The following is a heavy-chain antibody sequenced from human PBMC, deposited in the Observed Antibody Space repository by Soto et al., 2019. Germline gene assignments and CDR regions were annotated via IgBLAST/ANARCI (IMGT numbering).Heavy chain of an antibody. CDR1: GGSISSSSYY. D-gene: IGHD2-8*02. CDR2: IYYSGST. Sequence: TSETLSLTCTVSGGSISSSSYYWGWIRQPPGKGLEWIGSIYYSGSTYYNPSLKSRVTISVDTSKNQFSLKLSSVTAADTAVYYCARMGTGLELGKGDYYYYGMDVWGQGTTVTVSS. V-gene: IGHV4-39*01. CDR3: ARMGTGLELGKGDYYYYGMDV. J-gene: IGHJ6*02.